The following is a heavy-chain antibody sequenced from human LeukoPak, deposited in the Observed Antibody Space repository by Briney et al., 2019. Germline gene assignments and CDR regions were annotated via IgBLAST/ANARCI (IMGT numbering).Heavy chain of an antibody. J-gene: IGHJ4*02. Sequence: ASVKVSCKASGYTFTDYYMHWVRQAPGQRLEWMGWSNPKSGVSNYAQNFQGRVTMTRDTSISTACMELSSLTSDDTAVYYCARTHVNILSAHMFYFDFWGQGTLVTVSS. D-gene: IGHD5/OR15-5a*01. CDR1: GYTFTDYY. V-gene: IGHV1-2*02. CDR2: SNPKSGVS. CDR3: ARTHVNILSAHMFYFDF.